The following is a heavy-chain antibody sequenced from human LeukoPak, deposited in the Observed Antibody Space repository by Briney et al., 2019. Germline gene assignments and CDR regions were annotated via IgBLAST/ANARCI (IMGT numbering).Heavy chain of an antibody. Sequence: SGGSLRLSCAASGFTFSTYSMNWVRQAPGKGLEWVSSISSSSSYMFYADSVKGRFTVSRDNAKNSLYLQMNSLRADDTAVYYCARDWRYSGSSYAFDIWGQGTMVTVSS. CDR2: ISSSSSYM. CDR3: ARDWRYSGSSYAFDI. V-gene: IGHV3-21*01. D-gene: IGHD1-26*01. J-gene: IGHJ3*02. CDR1: GFTFSTYS.